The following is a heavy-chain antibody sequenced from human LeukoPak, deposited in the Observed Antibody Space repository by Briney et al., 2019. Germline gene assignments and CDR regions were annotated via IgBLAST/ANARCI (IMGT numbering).Heavy chain of an antibody. CDR1: GGSISSYY. CDR2: IYYSGST. CDR3: ARGPNPGNFYYYGMDV. J-gene: IGHJ6*02. Sequence: SETLSLTCTVSGGSISSYYWTWIRQPSGKGLEWIGYIYYSGSTNYNPSLKSRVTISVDTSKNQFSLKLTSVTAADTAVYYCARGPNPGNFYYYGMDVWGQGTTVTVSS. V-gene: IGHV4-59*01.